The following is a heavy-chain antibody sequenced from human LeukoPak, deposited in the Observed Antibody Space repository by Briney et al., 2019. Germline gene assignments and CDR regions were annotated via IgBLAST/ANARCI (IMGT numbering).Heavy chain of an antibody. J-gene: IGHJ3*02. V-gene: IGHV4-4*02. Sequence: SGTLSLTCAVSGGSISSSNWWSWVRQPPGKGLEWIGSIYYSGSTYYNPSLKSRVTISVDTSKNQFSLKLSSVTAADTAVYYCARADSSGYYKPYAFDIWGQGAMVTVSS. CDR2: IYYSGST. CDR1: GGSISSSNW. D-gene: IGHD3-22*01. CDR3: ARADSSGYYKPYAFDI.